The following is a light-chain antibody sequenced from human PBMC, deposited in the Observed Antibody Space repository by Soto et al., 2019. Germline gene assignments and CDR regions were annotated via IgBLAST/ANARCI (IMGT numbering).Light chain of an antibody. CDR3: QQRSNWLT. V-gene: IGKV3-11*01. J-gene: IGKJ4*01. Sequence: EIVLTQSPATLSLSPGERATLSCRASQSVSSYLAWYQQKPGQAPRLLIYDASNRATGIPARFSGSGSGTDFTLTISSLETEDFAVYDCQQRSNWLTFGGGTKVEIK. CDR1: QSVSSY. CDR2: DAS.